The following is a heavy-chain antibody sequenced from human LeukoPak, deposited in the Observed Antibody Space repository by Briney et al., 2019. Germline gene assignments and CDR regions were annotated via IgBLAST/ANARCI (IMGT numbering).Heavy chain of an antibody. CDR1: GGTFSSYA. CDR2: IIPILGIA. Sequence: ASVKVSCKASGGTFSSYAISWVRQAPGQGLEWMGRIIPILGIANYAQKFQGRVTITADKSTSTAYMELSGLRSEDTAVYYCAREGASRGYSGYDPLTPFDYWGQGTLVTVSS. J-gene: IGHJ4*02. D-gene: IGHD5-12*01. CDR3: AREGASRGYSGYDPLTPFDY. V-gene: IGHV1-69*04.